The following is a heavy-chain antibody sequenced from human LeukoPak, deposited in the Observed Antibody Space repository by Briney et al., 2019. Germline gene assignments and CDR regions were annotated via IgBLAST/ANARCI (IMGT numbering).Heavy chain of an antibody. V-gene: IGHV3-30*03. CDR2: ISYDGSNK. J-gene: IGHJ3*02. Sequence: GGSLRLSCAASGFTFSSYGMHWVRQAPGKGLEWVAVISYDGSNKYYADSVKGRFTISRDNSKNTLYLQMNSLRAEDTAVYYCSSYASYDSSGLDAFDIWGQGTVVTVSS. CDR1: GFTFSSYG. CDR3: SSYASYDSSGLDAFDI. D-gene: IGHD3-22*01.